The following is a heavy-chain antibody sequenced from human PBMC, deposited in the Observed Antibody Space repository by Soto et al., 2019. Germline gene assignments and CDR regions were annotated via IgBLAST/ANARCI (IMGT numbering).Heavy chain of an antibody. CDR2: ISSGGTNK. Sequence: GGSLRLSCTASGFPFSNYEMNWVRQAPGKGLEWVSYISSGGTNKFYADSLQGRVSVSRDNHKNSLILEMDRLTVEDTAIYYCVRDVHLDYWGLGSLVTVLL. D-gene: IGHD1-1*01. CDR3: VRDVHLDY. CDR1: GFPFSNYE. J-gene: IGHJ4*02. V-gene: IGHV3-48*03.